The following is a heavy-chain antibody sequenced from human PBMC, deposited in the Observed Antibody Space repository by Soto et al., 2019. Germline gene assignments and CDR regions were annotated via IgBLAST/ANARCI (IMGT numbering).Heavy chain of an antibody. D-gene: IGHD6-19*01. Sequence: QVQLVESGGGVVQPGRSLRLSCAASGFTFSSYAMHWVRQAPGKGLEWVAVISYDGSNKYYADSVKGRFTISRDNSKNTLYLQMNSLRAEDTAVYYCAAHLFSKQWLAVNYYYYGMDVWGQGTTVTVSS. J-gene: IGHJ6*02. CDR2: ISYDGSNK. CDR1: GFTFSSYA. CDR3: AAHLFSKQWLAVNYYYYGMDV. V-gene: IGHV3-30-3*01.